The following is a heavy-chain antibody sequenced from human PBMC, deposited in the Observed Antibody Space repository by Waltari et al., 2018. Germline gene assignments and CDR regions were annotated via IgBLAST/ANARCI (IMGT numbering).Heavy chain of an antibody. Sequence: QVQLQQGGAGLLKPSETLSLTCAVYGGSFSGYYWSWIRQPPGKGREWIGEINHSGSTTYTPSLKTLVTISVDTSKNQFSLKLSSVTAADTAVYYCARGLGPRPAAIGGYWGQGTLVTVSS. CDR1: GGSFSGYY. D-gene: IGHD2-2*01. J-gene: IGHJ4*02. CDR2: INHSGST. V-gene: IGHV4-34*01. CDR3: ARGLGPRPAAIGGY.